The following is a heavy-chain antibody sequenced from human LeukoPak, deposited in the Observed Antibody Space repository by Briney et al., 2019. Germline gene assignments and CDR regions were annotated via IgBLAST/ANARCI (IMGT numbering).Heavy chain of an antibody. Sequence: ASVKVSCKASGYTFTSYGISWVRQAPGQGLEWMGWISAYNGNTNYAQKLQGRATMTTDTSTSTAYMELRSLRSDDTAVYYCARKSRLYYGSGSYSAFDIWGQGTMVTVSS. CDR2: ISAYNGNT. J-gene: IGHJ3*02. V-gene: IGHV1-18*01. D-gene: IGHD3-10*01. CDR1: GYTFTSYG. CDR3: ARKSRLYYGSGSYSAFDI.